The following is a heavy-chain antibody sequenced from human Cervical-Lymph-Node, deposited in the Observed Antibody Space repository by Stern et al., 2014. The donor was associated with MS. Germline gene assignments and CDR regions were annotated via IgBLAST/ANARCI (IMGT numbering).Heavy chain of an antibody. Sequence: QITLKESGPTLVKPTQTLTLTCTFSGFSLNTSGVGVGWIRHPPGKGLVWLALIYWDADKRYRPSLKSRLTITRGSSKNQVVLTMTNMDPVDTATYYCAHRRHPYDFRYWGQGTLVTVSS. CDR2: IYWDADK. CDR3: AHRRHPYDFRY. CDR1: GFSLNTSGVG. V-gene: IGHV2-5*02. J-gene: IGHJ4*02. D-gene: IGHD3-3*01.